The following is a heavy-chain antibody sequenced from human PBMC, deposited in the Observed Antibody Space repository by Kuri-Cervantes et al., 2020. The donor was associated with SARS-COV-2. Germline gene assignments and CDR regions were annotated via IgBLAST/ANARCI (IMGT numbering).Heavy chain of an antibody. CDR2: IYYSGST. D-gene: IGHD3-3*01. CDR3: ARPSITIFGVVVDV. J-gene: IGHJ6*02. V-gene: IGHV4-39*01. CDR1: GGSISSSSYY. Sequence: SETLSLTCTVSGGSISSSSYYWGWIRQPPGKGLEWIGSIYYSGSTYYNPSLKSRVTISVDTYKNQFSLKLSSVTAADTAVYYCARPSITIFGVVVDVWGQGTTVTVSS.